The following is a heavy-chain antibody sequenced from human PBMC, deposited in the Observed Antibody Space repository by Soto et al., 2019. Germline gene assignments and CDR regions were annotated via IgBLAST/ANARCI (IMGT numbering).Heavy chain of an antibody. J-gene: IGHJ4*02. CDR1: GFTFNRYA. CDR2: ITGSGATT. Sequence: EVQLLESGGGLVQPGGSLRLSCAASGFTFNRYAMNWVRQAPGKGLELASGITGSGATTYYADSVKGRLTISRDNSKNTFYLQMNSLRDGDTAVYYCAKDPEVVVTAPGYWGEGGLVSVS. CDR3: AKDPEVVVTAPGY. D-gene: IGHD2-21*02. V-gene: IGHV3-23*01.